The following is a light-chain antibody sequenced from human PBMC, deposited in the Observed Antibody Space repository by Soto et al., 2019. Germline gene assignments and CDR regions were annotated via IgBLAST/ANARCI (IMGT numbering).Light chain of an antibody. V-gene: IGKV4-1*01. CDR2: WAS. J-gene: IGKJ1*01. CDR3: QQYYSTLTWT. Sequence: DIVMTQSPDSLAVSLGERATINCKSCQSVLYSSNNKNYLAWYQQKPGQPPKLLIYWASTRESGVPDRFSGSGSGTDFTLTISSLQAEDVAVYYCQQYYSTLTWTFGQGTKVEIK. CDR1: QSVLYSSNNKNY.